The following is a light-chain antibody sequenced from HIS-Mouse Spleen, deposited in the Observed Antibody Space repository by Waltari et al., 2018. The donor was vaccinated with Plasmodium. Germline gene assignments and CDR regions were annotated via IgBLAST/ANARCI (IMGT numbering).Light chain of an antibody. J-gene: IGLJ3*02. CDR3: QAWDSSTAV. Sequence: SYELTQPPSVSVSPGQTASITCSGDKLGDKYACWYQQKPGQSPVLVIYQDSKRPSGIPERFSGSSSGNTATLTISGTQAMDEADYYSQAWDSSTAVFGGGTKLTVL. CDR1: KLGDKY. CDR2: QDS. V-gene: IGLV3-1*01.